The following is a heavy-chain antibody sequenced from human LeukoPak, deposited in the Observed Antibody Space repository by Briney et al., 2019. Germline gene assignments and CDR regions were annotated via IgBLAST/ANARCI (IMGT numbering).Heavy chain of an antibody. CDR2: ISYDGSNK. CDR3: ARARTVVTPGYLDY. V-gene: IGHV3-30-3*01. J-gene: IGHJ4*02. CDR1: GFTFSSYA. D-gene: IGHD4-23*01. Sequence: GGSLRLSCAASGFTFSSYAMHWVRQAPGKGLEWVAVISYDGSNKYYADSVKGRFTISRDNSKNTLYLQMNSLRAEDTAVYYCARARTVVTPGYLDYWGQGTLVTVPS.